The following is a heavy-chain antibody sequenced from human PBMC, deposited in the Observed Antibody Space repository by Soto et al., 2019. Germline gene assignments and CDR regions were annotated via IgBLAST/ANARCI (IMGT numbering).Heavy chain of an antibody. CDR3: ARKALWLLPSPWFDP. CDR2: INAGNGNT. J-gene: IGHJ5*02. CDR1: GYTFTSYA. D-gene: IGHD3-22*01. Sequence: ASVKVSCKASGYTFTSYAMHWVRQAPGQRLEWMGWINAGNGNTKYSQKFQGRVTITRDTSASTAYMELSSPRSEDTAVYYCARKALWLLPSPWFDPWGQGTLVTVSS. V-gene: IGHV1-3*01.